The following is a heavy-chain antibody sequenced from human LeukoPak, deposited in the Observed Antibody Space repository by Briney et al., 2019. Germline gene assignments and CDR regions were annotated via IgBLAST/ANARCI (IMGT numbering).Heavy chain of an antibody. CDR3: ARRGTSRYDWFDP. CDR2: IYVNGTT. J-gene: IGHJ5*02. D-gene: IGHD6-13*01. Sequence: SETLSLNCTVSGGSISGYYWSWIRQPPGRGLEWIGYIYVNGTTNYNPSLKRRVTISVDTSKNHFSLKLTSVTAADTAVYYCARRGTSRYDWFDPWGQGTLVTVSS. CDR1: GGSISGYY. V-gene: IGHV4-59*08.